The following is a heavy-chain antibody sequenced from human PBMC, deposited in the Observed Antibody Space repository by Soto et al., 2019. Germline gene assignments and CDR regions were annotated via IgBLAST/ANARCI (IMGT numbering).Heavy chain of an antibody. J-gene: IGHJ6*02. D-gene: IGHD6-13*01. Sequence: SQTLSLTCAISGDSVSSNSAAWNWIRQSPSRGLEWLGRTYYRSKWYNDYAVSVKSRITINPDTSKNQFSLQLNSVTPEDTAVYYCAREFGIAAAGRYYYYGMDVWGQGTTVTVSS. CDR1: GDSVSSNSAA. CDR2: TYYRSKWYN. V-gene: IGHV6-1*01. CDR3: AREFGIAAAGRYYYYGMDV.